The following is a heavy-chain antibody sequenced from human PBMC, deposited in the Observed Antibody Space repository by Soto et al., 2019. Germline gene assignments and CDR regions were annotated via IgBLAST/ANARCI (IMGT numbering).Heavy chain of an antibody. Sequence: QVQVVQSGDEVKKPGASVKVSCKASGYTFTNYGFSWVRQAPGQGLEWMGWISGYNGNTNYAEKCQGRVTMTTDTSTSTAHMELRSLRSDDTAVYYCAREGQATYYYYGMDVWGQGTAVTVSS. CDR2: ISGYNGNT. V-gene: IGHV1-18*01. J-gene: IGHJ6*02. CDR1: GYTFTNYG. CDR3: AREGQATYYYYGMDV.